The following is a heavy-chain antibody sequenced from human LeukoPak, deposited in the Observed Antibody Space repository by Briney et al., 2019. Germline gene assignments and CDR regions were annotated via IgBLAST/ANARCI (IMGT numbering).Heavy chain of an antibody. D-gene: IGHD6-6*01. V-gene: IGHV4-59*08. Sequence: PSETLSLTCSVSGXSISSLYWSWIRQPPGKGLEWIGYIYYTGSTNYNPSLKSRVTTFVDMSKNQFSLRLSSVTAADTAVYYCARHRAYSSSSPFDYWGQGTLVTVSS. J-gene: IGHJ4*02. CDR2: IYYTGST. CDR3: ARHRAYSSSSPFDY. CDR1: GXSISSLY.